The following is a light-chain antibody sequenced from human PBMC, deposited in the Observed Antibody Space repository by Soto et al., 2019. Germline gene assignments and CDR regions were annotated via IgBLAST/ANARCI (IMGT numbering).Light chain of an antibody. CDR2: AAS. V-gene: IGKV3-20*01. CDR1: QSINNNY. Sequence: EIVLTQSPGTLSLSPGESATLSCRASQSINNNYLAWYQQTPGQAPRLRIYAASSRATGIPDRFSGSGSGTDFTLTVSRLEPEDFAVYYCQQYRAAPPFAFGQGTKLEIK. J-gene: IGKJ2*01. CDR3: QQYRAAPPFA.